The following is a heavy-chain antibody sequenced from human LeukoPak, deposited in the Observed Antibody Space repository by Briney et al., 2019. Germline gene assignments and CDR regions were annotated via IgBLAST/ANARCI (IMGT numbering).Heavy chain of an antibody. CDR1: GGTLSTSA. D-gene: IGHD1-26*01. CDR2: IIPMFGTP. J-gene: IGHJ4*02. CDR3: ASAGTPKAGGHYFDY. V-gene: IGHV1-69*05. Sequence: GASVKVSCKASGGTLSTSAISWVRQAPGQGLEWMGGIIPMFGTPNYAQKFQGRVTVTTDASTNTAYMELSSLRSEDTAVYYCASAGTPKAGGHYFDYWGQGTLVTVSS.